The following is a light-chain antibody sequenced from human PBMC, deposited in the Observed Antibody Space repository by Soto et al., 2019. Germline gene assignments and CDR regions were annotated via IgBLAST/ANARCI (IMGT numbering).Light chain of an antibody. CDR3: LSFDSSLSVV. J-gene: IGLJ2*01. Sequence: QSVLTQPPSVSGAPGQRVTISCTGSSSNIGAGYDVHWYQQLPGRAPKLLIYGNTNRPSGVPDRFSGSKSGTSASLAITGLHAEDEADYYCLSFDSSLSVVFGGGTNLTVL. V-gene: IGLV1-40*01. CDR1: SSNIGAGYD. CDR2: GNT.